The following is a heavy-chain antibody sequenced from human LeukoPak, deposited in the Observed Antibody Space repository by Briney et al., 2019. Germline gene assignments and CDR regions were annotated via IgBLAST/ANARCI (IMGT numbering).Heavy chain of an antibody. CDR3: ARDRGESGSYPYYFDY. J-gene: IGHJ4*02. CDR2: ISSSSSYI. CDR1: GFTFSSYS. V-gene: IGHV3-21*01. D-gene: IGHD1-26*01. Sequence: PGGSLRLSCAASGFTFSSYSMNWVRQAPGKGLEWVSSISSSSSYIYYADSVKGRFTISRDNAKNSLYLQMNSLRAEDTAVYYCARDRGESGSYPYYFDYWGQGTLVTLSS.